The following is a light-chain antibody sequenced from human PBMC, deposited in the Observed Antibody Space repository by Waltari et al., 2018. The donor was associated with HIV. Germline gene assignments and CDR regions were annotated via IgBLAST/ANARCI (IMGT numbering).Light chain of an antibody. V-gene: IGKV1-5*03. CDR2: TAS. CDR1: QTITTW. Sequence: DIQIAQSPSNLSASVGYRVTITCRASQTITTWLAWYHQKPSGAPQLLIYTASTLENGLPSRFSGSGSGTEFTLTITRLQPDDVGFYYCQQYSSFWTFGQGTKVEVK. J-gene: IGKJ1*01. CDR3: QQYSSFWT.